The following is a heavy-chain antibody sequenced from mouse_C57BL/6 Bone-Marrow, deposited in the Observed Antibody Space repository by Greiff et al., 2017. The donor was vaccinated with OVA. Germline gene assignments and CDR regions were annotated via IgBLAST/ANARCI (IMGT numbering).Heavy chain of an antibody. Sequence: QVQLKQPGAELVRPGTSVKLSCKASGYTFTSYWMHWVKQRPGQGLEWIGVIDPSDSYTNYNQKFKGKATLTVDTSSSTAYMQLSSLTSEDSAVYYCARERTYYFDYWGQGTTLTVSS. CDR2: IDPSDSYT. CDR1: GYTFTSYW. V-gene: IGHV1-59*01. CDR3: ARERTYYFDY. J-gene: IGHJ2*01. D-gene: IGHD6-2*01.